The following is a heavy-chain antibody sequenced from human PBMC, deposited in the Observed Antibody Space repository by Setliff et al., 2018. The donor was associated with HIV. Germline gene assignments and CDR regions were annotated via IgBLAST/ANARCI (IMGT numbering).Heavy chain of an antibody. J-gene: IGHJ4*02. Sequence: ASVKVSCKASGSTFITYHVHWVRQAPGQGLEWMGIINPNTGSTSYAQKFQGRVTMTWDTSSGTVYMDLNSLKSEDTAVYYCAEVTCSPDNCFLDYWGQGTLVTVSS. CDR3: AEVTCSPDNCFLDY. D-gene: IGHD2-15*01. CDR1: GSTFITYH. V-gene: IGHV1-46*01. CDR2: INPNTGST.